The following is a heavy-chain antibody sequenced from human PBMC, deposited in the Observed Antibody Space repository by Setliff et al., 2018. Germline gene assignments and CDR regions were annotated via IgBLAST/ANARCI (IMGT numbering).Heavy chain of an antibody. CDR1: GFTFSAST. D-gene: IGHD3-22*01. CDR2: ISGSSSNFI. CDR3: AKEDYSDSSGYYYETPWFDP. V-gene: IGHV3-21*01. J-gene: IGHJ5*02. Sequence: PGGSLRLSCAASGFTFSASTMNWVRQAPGKGLEWVSSISGSSSNFIYYADSVKGRFTISRDNAKNSLFLQMDNLRAEDTAQYFCAKEDYSDSSGYYYETPWFDPWGQGTLVTVSS.